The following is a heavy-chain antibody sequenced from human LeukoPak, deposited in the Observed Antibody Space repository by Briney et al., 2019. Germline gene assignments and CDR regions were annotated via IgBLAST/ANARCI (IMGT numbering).Heavy chain of an antibody. CDR2: IYTGDST. CDR3: AKRGPVVYDL. J-gene: IGHJ4*02. Sequence: GSLGLSCAASGFTVSGTYMSWVRQAPGKGLEWVSIIYTGDSTYYADSVKGRFTISRDNSKNTLYLQMNSLRPEDTAVYYCAKRGPVVYDLWGQGTLVTVSS. V-gene: IGHV3-66*02. CDR1: GFTVSGTY.